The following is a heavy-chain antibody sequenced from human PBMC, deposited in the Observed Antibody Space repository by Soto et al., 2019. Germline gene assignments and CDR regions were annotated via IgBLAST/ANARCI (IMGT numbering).Heavy chain of an antibody. Sequence: SETLSLTCTVSGGSISSGCYYWSWIRQHPGKGLEWIGYIYYSGSTYYNPSLKSRVTISVDTSKNQFSLKLSSVTAADTAVYYCARPLRGGFDYGGQGTLVPVSP. CDR1: GGSISSGCYY. CDR2: IYYSGST. CDR3: ARPLRGGFDY. V-gene: IGHV4-31*03. J-gene: IGHJ4*02.